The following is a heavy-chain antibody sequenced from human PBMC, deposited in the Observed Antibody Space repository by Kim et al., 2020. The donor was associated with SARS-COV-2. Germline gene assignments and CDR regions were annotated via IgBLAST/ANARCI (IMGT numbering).Heavy chain of an antibody. Sequence: KYYADSGKGRFTISRDNSKNTLYLQMNSLRAEDTAVYYCAKDGKTYYFDYWGQGTLVTVSS. V-gene: IGHV3-33*06. J-gene: IGHJ4*02. CDR2: K. CDR3: AKDGKTYYFDY.